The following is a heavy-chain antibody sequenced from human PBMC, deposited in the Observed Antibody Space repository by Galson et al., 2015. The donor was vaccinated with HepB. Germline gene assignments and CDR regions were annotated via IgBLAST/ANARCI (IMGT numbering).Heavy chain of an antibody. Sequence: SLRLSCAASGFTFSNYWMHWVRHAPGKGLVWVSRINDDGSSINYADSVKGRFSISRDNAKNTLYLQMNSLRAEDTAVYYCTRAGRYSYGFGYWGQGTLVTVSS. CDR2: INDDGSSI. V-gene: IGHV3-74*01. CDR3: TRAGRYSYGFGY. D-gene: IGHD5-18*01. J-gene: IGHJ4*02. CDR1: GFTFSNYW.